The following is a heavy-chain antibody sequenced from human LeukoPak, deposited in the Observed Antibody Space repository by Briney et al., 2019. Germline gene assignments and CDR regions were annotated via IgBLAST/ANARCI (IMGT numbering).Heavy chain of an antibody. CDR3: ARGGYYYDTTHYPNWFDP. D-gene: IGHD3-22*01. V-gene: IGHV1-2*02. CDR2: INPNSGDT. J-gene: IGHJ5*02. CDR1: GYTFTGYY. Sequence: ASVKVSCKASGYTFTGYYMHWVRQAPGQGLEWMGWINPNSGDTDYSQKFQGRVTLTRDMSINTVYMELSSLTSEDTAVFYCARGGYYYDTTHYPNWFDPWGQGAVVTVSS.